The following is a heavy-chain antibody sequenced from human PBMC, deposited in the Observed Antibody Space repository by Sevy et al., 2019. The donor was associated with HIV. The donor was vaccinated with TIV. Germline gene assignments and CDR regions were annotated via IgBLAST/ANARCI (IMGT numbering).Heavy chain of an antibody. J-gene: IGHJ5*02. CDR1: GGPMTTYY. Sequence: SETLSLTCTVSGGPMTTYYWSWLRQPPGKGLEWIGYVYYSGSTNYNPSLNSRVTISVDTSKNQFSLKLTSVTAADTAVYYCAKGFYVAFDPWGQGTLVTVSS. D-gene: IGHD2-15*01. CDR3: AKGFYVAFDP. V-gene: IGHV4-59*03. CDR2: VYYSGST.